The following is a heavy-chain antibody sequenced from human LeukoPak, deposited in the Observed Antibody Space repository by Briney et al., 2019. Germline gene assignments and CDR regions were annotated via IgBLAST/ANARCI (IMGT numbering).Heavy chain of an antibody. CDR1: EFSFSSST. D-gene: IGHD2-15*01. CDR2: MKEDGSGE. V-gene: IGHV3-7*01. Sequence: GGSLRLSCAASEFSFSSSTMSWVRQAAGKGLEWVAKMKEDGSGEKYVVSVKGRFTISRDNAKHSLYVQMNSLRPEDTAVYFCVVGGAVRGYFPNWGQGSLVIVSS. CDR3: VVGGAVRGYFPN. J-gene: IGHJ1*01.